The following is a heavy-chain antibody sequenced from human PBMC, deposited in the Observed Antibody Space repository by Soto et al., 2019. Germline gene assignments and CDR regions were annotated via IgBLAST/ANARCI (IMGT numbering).Heavy chain of an antibody. CDR3: ARDLIVVVPAATVGSYYYYGMDV. D-gene: IGHD2-2*01. J-gene: IGHJ6*02. CDR2: IIPIFGTA. V-gene: IGHV1-69*13. Sequence: SVKVSCKASGGTFSSYAISWVRQAPGQGLEWMGGIIPIFGTANYAQKFQGRVTITADESTSTAYMELSSLRSEDTAVYYCARDLIVVVPAATVGSYYYYGMDVWGQGTTVTVSS. CDR1: GGTFSSYA.